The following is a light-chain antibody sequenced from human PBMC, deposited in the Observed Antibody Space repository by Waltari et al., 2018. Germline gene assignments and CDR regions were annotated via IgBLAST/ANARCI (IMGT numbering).Light chain of an antibody. V-gene: IGKV1-27*01. CDR2: AAS. Sequence: DIQMTQSPSSLSASVGDRVTITCRASQDIVNFLAWYQQKPGRVPKLLIYAASTTPLGVPSRFRGSGSGTDFTLTISSLQAEDVATYYCQKYNSAPPTFGQGTKVEIK. CDR3: QKYNSAPPT. CDR1: QDIVNF. J-gene: IGKJ2*01.